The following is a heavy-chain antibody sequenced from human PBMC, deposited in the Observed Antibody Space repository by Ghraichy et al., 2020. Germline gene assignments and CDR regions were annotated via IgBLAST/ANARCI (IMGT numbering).Heavy chain of an antibody. CDR2: IYYSGST. D-gene: IGHD6-19*01. J-gene: IGHJ3*02. CDR1: GGSISLYY. Sequence: SETLSLTCTVSGGSISLYYWSWIRLPPGKGLEWIGYIYYSGSTDYNPSLKGRVTILLDTSKNQFSLKLSSVTAADTAVYYCARHTCPGCAFEIWGQGTMVTVSS. V-gene: IGHV4-59*08. CDR3: ARHTCPGCAFEI.